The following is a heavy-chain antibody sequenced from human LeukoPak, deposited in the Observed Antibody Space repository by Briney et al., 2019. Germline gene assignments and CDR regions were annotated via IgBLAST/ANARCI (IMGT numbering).Heavy chain of an antibody. CDR3: ATWGGLGDY. D-gene: IGHD3-16*01. J-gene: IGHJ4*02. Sequence: PGASLGLSCAASGFTFSNYWMTWVRQAPGKGLEWVANIKQDGREKYYVDSVKGRFTISRDNAKNSLYLQMNSLRADDTAVYYCATWGGLGDYWGQGTLVTVSS. CDR1: GFTFSNYW. CDR2: IKQDGREK. V-gene: IGHV3-7*01.